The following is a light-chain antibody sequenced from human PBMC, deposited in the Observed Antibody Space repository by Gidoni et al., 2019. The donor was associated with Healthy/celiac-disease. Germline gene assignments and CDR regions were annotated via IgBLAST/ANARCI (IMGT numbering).Light chain of an antibody. CDR2: GAS. Sequence: EIVMTQSPATLSVAPGERATLSCRASQSVSSNLAWYQQKPRQAPSLLIYGASSSATGIPARFSGSGSWAEFTLTISSLQSEDFAVSYYQQYNNSPPLTFGQGTQLEIK. CDR3: QQYNNSPPLT. J-gene: IGKJ5*01. V-gene: IGKV3-15*01. CDR1: QSVSSN.